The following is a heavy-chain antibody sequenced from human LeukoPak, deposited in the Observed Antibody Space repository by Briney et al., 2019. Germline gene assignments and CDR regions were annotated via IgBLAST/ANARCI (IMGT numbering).Heavy chain of an antibody. Sequence: ASETLSLTCTVSGGSIGSYHWSWIRQPPGKGLEWIGHIYYNGSTNYNPSLKSRVTISVDMSKNQFSLKLTSVTAADTAVYYCARQVAATAPVGYWGQGTLVTVSS. J-gene: IGHJ4*02. V-gene: IGHV4-59*08. CDR3: ARQVAATAPVGY. CDR1: GGSIGSYH. D-gene: IGHD2-15*01. CDR2: IYYNGST.